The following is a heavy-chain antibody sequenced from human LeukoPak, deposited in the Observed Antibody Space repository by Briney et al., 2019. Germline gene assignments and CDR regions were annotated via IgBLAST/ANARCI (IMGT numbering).Heavy chain of an antibody. CDR1: GFTFGSYA. CDR2: ISVSGGTT. Sequence: GGSLRLSCAASGFTFGSYAMSWVRQAPGRGLEWLSAISVSGGTTYYADSVKGRFTISRDNSNNTLYLQMSSLRAEDTAIYYCAKDRATSSGSYYGYFDYWGQGTLVTVSS. CDR3: AKDRATSSGSYYGYFDY. D-gene: IGHD1-26*01. J-gene: IGHJ4*02. V-gene: IGHV3-23*01.